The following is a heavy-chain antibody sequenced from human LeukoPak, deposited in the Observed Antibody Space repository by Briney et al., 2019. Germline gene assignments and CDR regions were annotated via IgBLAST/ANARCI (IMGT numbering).Heavy chain of an antibody. CDR3: ARVEYSYQYVDF. D-gene: IGHD5-18*01. J-gene: IGHJ4*02. V-gene: IGHV4-59*01. CDR1: GGSISSNYY. CDR2: IYYSGST. Sequence: SETLSLTCTVSGGSISSNYYWTWIRQPPGKGLEWIGYIYYSGSTNYNPSLKSRVTISVDTSNNQFSLKLNSVTAADTAVYYCARVEYSYQYVDFWAQGTLVTISS.